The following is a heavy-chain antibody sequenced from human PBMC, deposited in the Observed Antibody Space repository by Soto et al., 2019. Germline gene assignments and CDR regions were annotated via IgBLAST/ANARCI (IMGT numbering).Heavy chain of an antibody. V-gene: IGHV3-23*01. CDR3: ERFLEWLLYFWFDP. CDR2: ISGSGGST. D-gene: IGHD3-3*01. J-gene: IGHJ5*02. Sequence: GGSLRLSCAASGFTFSSYAMSWVRQAPGKGLEWVSAISGSGGSTYYADSVKGRFTISRDNSKNTLYLQMNSLRAEDTAVYYCERFLEWLLYFWFDPWGQGTLVTVSS. CDR1: GFTFSSYA.